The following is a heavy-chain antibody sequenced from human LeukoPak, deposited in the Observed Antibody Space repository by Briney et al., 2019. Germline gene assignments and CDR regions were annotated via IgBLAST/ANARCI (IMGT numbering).Heavy chain of an antibody. CDR1: GYTFTGYY. V-gene: IGHV1-2*06. Sequence: ASVKVSCKASGYTFTGYYMHWVRQAPGQGLEWMGRINPNSGGTNYAQKFQGRVTMTRNTSISTAYMELSSLRSEDTAVYYCARTQWLRSDYWGQGTLVTVSS. D-gene: IGHD6-19*01. J-gene: IGHJ4*02. CDR3: ARTQWLRSDY. CDR2: INPNSGGT.